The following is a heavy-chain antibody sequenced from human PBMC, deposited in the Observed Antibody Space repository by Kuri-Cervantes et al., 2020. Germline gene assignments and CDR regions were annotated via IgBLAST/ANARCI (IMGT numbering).Heavy chain of an antibody. D-gene: IGHD2-2*01. CDR1: GYSISSGYY. CDR2: VYHSGST. CDR3: ARDLGIVVVPAASA. Sequence: GSLRLSCAVSGYSISSGYYWGWIRQPPGKGLEWIGSVYHSGSTYYNPSLKSRVTISVDTSKNQFSLKLSSVTAADTAVYYCARDLGIVVVPAASAWGQGTLVTVSS. J-gene: IGHJ4*02. V-gene: IGHV4-38-2*02.